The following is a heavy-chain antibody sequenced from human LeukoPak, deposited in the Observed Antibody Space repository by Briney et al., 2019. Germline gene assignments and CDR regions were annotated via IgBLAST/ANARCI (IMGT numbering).Heavy chain of an antibody. J-gene: IGHJ4*02. D-gene: IGHD3-16*01. Sequence: GGSLRLSCAASGFTFSSYAMSWVRQAPGKGLEWVSAISGSGGSTFYADSVKGRFTISRDNSKNALYLQMNSLRAEDTAVYYCARGFQSRGSYKYYFDYWGQGTLVTVSS. V-gene: IGHV3-23*01. CDR1: GFTFSSYA. CDR2: ISGSGGST. CDR3: ARGFQSRGSYKYYFDY.